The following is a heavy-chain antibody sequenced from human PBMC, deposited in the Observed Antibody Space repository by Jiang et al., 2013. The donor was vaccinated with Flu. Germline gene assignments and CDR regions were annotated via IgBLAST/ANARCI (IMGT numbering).Heavy chain of an antibody. CDR3: ARRVGALADWYFDY. CDR2: IIPIFGTA. J-gene: IGHJ4*02. V-gene: IGHV1-69*01. CDR1: GGTFSSYA. Sequence: GSSVKVSCKASGGTFSSYAISWVRQAPGQGLEWMGGIIPIFGTANYAQKFQGRVTITADESTSTAYMELSSLRSEDTAVYYCARRVGALADWYFDYWGQGTLVTVSS. D-gene: IGHD1-26*01.